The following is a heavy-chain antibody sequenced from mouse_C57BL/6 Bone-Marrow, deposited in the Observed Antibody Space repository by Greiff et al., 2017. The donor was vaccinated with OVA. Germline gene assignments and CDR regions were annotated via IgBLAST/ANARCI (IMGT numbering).Heavy chain of an antibody. CDR3: ARNAYYSNYDYYAMDY. J-gene: IGHJ4*01. Sequence: DVQLQESGPGLVKPSQSLSLTCSVTGYSITSGYYWNWIRQFPGNKLEWMGYIRYDGSNNYNPSLKNRISITRDTSKNQFFLKLNSVTTEDTATYYCARNAYYSNYDYYAMDYWGQGTSVTVSS. V-gene: IGHV3-6*01. D-gene: IGHD2-5*01. CDR2: IRYDGSN. CDR1: GYSITSGYY.